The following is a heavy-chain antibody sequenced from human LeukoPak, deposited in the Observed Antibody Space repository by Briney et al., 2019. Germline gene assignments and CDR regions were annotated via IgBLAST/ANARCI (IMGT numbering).Heavy chain of an antibody. Sequence: GSLRLSCAASGFTVSSNYMSWVRQAPGKGLEWIGEINHSGSTNYNPSLKSRVTISVDTSKNQFSLKLSSVTAADTAVYYCARGRDYDILTGYYIRARWFDPWGQGTLVTVSS. V-gene: IGHV4-34*01. D-gene: IGHD3-9*01. CDR2: INHSGST. CDR1: GFTVSSNY. CDR3: ARGRDYDILTGYYIRARWFDP. J-gene: IGHJ5*02.